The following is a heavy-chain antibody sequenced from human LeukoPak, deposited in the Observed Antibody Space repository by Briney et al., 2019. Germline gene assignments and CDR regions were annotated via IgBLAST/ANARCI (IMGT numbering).Heavy chain of an antibody. D-gene: IGHD3-22*01. Sequence: SETLSLTXTVSGGSISSYYWSWIRQAPGKGLEWIGYIYYSGSTNYNPSLKSRVTISVDTSKNQFSLKLSSVTAADTAVYYCAREGGSGYYPSPLGFDYWGQGTLVTVSS. CDR1: GGSISSYY. CDR2: IYYSGST. J-gene: IGHJ4*02. V-gene: IGHV4-59*01. CDR3: AREGGSGYYPSPLGFDY.